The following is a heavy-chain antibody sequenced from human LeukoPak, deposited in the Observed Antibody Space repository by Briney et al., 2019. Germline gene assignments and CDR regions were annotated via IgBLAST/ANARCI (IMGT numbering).Heavy chain of an antibody. CDR3: ATVYCSSTSCYPLAAFDI. V-gene: IGHV1-69*01. CDR2: IIPIFGTA. J-gene: IGHJ3*02. CDR1: GGTFSSYA. Sequence: GASVKVSCKASGGTFSSYAISWVRQAPGQGLDWMGVIIPIFGTANYAQKFQGRVTITADESTSTAYMELSSLRSEDTAVYYCATVYCSSTSCYPLAAFDIWGQGTMVTVSS. D-gene: IGHD2-2*01.